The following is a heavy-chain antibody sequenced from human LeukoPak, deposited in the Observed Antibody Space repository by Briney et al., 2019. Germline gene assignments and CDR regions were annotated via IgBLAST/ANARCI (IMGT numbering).Heavy chain of an antibody. J-gene: IGHJ4*02. V-gene: IGHV5-51*01. CDR3: ARLIGGYDFPSSLDY. Sequence: GESPKISCKGSGYSFTSYWIGWVRQMPGKGLEWMGIIYPGDSDTRYSPSFQGQVTISADKSISTAYLQWSSLKASDTAMCYCARLIGGYDFPSSLDYWGQGTLVTVSS. CDR1: GYSFTSYW. CDR2: IYPGDSDT. D-gene: IGHD5-12*01.